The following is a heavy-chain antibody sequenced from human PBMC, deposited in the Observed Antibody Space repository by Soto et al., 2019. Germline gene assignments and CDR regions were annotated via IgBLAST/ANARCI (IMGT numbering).Heavy chain of an antibody. V-gene: IGHV4-59*01. Sequence: QVQLQESGPGLVKPSETLSLTCAFSGGSIRSYYWTWIRQPPGKGLEWIGYIYSSGSTKYNPSLKSRVTISVDTSKNQFSLKVGSLNAADTAVYYCARLYYVSGRPLMDLWGQGITVTVSS. CDR1: GGSIRSYY. CDR2: IYSSGST. CDR3: ARLYYVSGRPLMDL. D-gene: IGHD3-10*01. J-gene: IGHJ6*02.